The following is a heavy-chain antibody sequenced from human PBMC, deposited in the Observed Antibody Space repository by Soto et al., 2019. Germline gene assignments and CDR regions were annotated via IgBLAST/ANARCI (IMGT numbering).Heavy chain of an antibody. CDR1: GGSISNGDSY. CDR2: IYYLGTT. D-gene: IGHD6-6*01. CDR3: ARGGSWRATYYFDS. V-gene: IGHV4-30-4*01. J-gene: IGHJ4*02. Sequence: SETLSLTCTVSGGSISNGDSYWSWIRQTPGKGLEWFGYIYYLGTTYYNPSLKSRVVMSVDTSKSQFSLRLRSVTAADTAIYYCARGGSWRATYYFDSWGQGTQVT.